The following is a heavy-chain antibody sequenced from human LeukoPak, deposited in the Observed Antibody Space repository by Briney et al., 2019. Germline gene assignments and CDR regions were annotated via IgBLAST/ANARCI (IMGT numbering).Heavy chain of an antibody. CDR2: IKQDGSEK. CDR3: AGGFGFLIES. Sequence: GGSLRLSCAASGFTFSTYYMAWVRQAPGKGLEWVANIKQDGSEKYYGGSVKGRFTISRDNAKNALYLQLNSLRVEDTAVYFCAGGFGFLIESWGQGTLATVSS. J-gene: IGHJ4*02. V-gene: IGHV3-7*04. CDR1: GFTFSTYY. D-gene: IGHD2-21*01.